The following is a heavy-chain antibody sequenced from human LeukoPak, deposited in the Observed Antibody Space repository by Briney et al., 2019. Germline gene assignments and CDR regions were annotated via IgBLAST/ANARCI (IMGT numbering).Heavy chain of an antibody. D-gene: IGHD3-3*01. CDR3: ARDFGSEDYDFWSGYYRSWFDP. J-gene: IGHJ5*02. V-gene: IGHV3-21*01. CDR2: ISSSSSYI. Sequence: GGSLRLSCAVSGFTFSSYGMHWVRQAPGKGLEWVSSISSSSSYIYYADSVKGRFTISRDNAKNSLYLQMNSLRAEDTAVYYCARDFGSEDYDFWSGYYRSWFDPWGQGTLVTVSS. CDR1: GFTFSSYG.